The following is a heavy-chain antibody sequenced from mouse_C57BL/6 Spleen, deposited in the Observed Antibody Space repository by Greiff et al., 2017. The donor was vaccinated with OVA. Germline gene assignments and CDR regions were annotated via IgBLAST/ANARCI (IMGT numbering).Heavy chain of an antibody. J-gene: IGHJ3*01. CDR3: ARMHDGSRWAGLAY. D-gene: IGHD1-1*01. CDR1: GYAFSSSW. Sequence: QVQLQQSGPELVKPGASVKISCKASGYAFSSSWMNWVKQRPGKGLEWIGRIYPGDGDTNYTGKFKGKATLTADNSSSTAYMQLSSLTSEDSAVYFCARMHDGSRWAGLAYWGQGTLVTVSA. V-gene: IGHV1-82*01. CDR2: IYPGDGDT.